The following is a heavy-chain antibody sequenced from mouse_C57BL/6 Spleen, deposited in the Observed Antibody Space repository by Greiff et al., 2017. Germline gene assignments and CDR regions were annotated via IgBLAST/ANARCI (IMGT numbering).Heavy chain of an antibody. V-gene: IGHV1-69*01. Sequence: QVQLQQPGAELVMPGASVKLSCKASGYTFTSYWMHWVKQRPGQGLEWIGEIDPSDSYTNYNQKFKGKSTLTVDKSSSPAYMQLSSLTSEDSAVYYSARKGSFYAMDYWGQGTSVTVSS. CDR3: ARKGSFYAMDY. J-gene: IGHJ4*01. CDR1: GYTFTSYW. D-gene: IGHD1-1*02. CDR2: IDPSDSYT.